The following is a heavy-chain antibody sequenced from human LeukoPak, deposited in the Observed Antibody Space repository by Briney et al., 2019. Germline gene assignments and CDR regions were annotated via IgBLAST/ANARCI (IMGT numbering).Heavy chain of an antibody. J-gene: IGHJ4*02. CDR1: GFTFTRYA. V-gene: IGHV3-23*01. CDR3: AKRASGSGTSLYYFDY. D-gene: IGHD3-10*01. Sequence: PGGSLRLSCAASGFTFTRYAMSWVRQAPGKGLEWVSSVADSGQTTSYADSVKGQFTISRDNSKNTLYLQMNSLRAEDTAVYYCAKRASGSGTSLYYFDYWGQGTLVTVSS. CDR2: VADSGQTT.